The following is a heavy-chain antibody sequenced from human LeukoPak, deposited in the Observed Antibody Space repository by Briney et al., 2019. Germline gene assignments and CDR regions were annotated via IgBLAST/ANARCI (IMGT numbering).Heavy chain of an antibody. CDR1: GYTFTGYY. CDR2: INPKNGTT. D-gene: IGHD1-26*01. J-gene: IGHJ4*02. CDR3: ARGVGSTAVLDH. V-gene: IGHV1-2*02. Sequence: ASVKVSCKASGYTFTGYYMHWVRQAPGQGLEWMGWINPKNGTTKYAQKSQGRVTLTRDTSISTAYMEISRVTYDDTAVYFCARGVGSTAVLDHWGQGTLVTVSS.